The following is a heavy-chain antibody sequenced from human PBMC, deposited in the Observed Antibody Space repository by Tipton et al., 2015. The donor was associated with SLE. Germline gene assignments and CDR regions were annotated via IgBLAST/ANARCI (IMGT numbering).Heavy chain of an antibody. J-gene: IGHJ3*02. Sequence: TLSLTCTVSGGSISSSSFYWGWIRQPPGKGLEWIGSFYYGKSTFYNPSLKSRVTISVDTSTNRLSLQLSSVTAADTAVYYCARTLDALDIWGQGTMVTVSS. CDR1: GGSISSSSFY. CDR2: FYYGKST. V-gene: IGHV4-39*07. CDR3: ARTLDALDI.